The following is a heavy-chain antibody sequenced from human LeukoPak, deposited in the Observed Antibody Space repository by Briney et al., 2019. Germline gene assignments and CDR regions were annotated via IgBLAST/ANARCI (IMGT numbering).Heavy chain of an antibody. J-gene: IGHJ3*02. D-gene: IGHD5-24*01. CDR2: IWYDGSNK. V-gene: IGHV3-33*01. CDR1: GFTFSSYG. CDR3: AREQEMATHDAFDI. Sequence: GGFLRLSCAASGFTFSSYGMHWVRQAPGKGLEWVAVIWYDGSNKYYADSVKGRFTISRDNSKNTLYLQMNSLRAEDTAVYYCAREQEMATHDAFDIWGQGTMVTVSS.